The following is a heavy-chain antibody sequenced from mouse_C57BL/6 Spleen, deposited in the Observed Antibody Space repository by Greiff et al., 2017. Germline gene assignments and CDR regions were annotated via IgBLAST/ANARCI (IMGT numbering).Heavy chain of an antibody. D-gene: IGHD3-2*02. V-gene: IGHV1-69*01. CDR1: GYTFTSYW. CDR2: IDPSDSYT. CDR3: ARDSSGYVDY. Sequence: VKLQQPGAELVMPGASVKLSCKASGYTFTSYWMHWVKQRPGQGLEWIGEIDPSDSYTNYNQKFKGKSTLTVDKYSSTAYMQLSSLTSEDSAVYYCARDSSGYVDYWGQGTTLTVSS. J-gene: IGHJ2*01.